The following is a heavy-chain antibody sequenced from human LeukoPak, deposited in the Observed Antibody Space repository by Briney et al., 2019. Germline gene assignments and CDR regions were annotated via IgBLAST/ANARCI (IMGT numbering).Heavy chain of an antibody. Sequence: ASVKVSCKASGGTLSRYAISWARQAPGQGLEWMGRIIPIFGIANYAQKFQGRVTITADKSTSTAYMELSSLRSEDTAVYYCARDLEAYGWFDPWGQGTLVTVSS. CDR1: GGTLSRYA. D-gene: IGHD2-21*01. V-gene: IGHV1-69*04. CDR3: ARDLEAYGWFDP. J-gene: IGHJ5*02. CDR2: IIPIFGIA.